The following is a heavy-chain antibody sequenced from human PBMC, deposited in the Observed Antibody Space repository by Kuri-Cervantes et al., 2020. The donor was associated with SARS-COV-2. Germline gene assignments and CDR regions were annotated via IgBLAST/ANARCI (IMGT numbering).Heavy chain of an antibody. D-gene: IGHD5-24*01. J-gene: IGHJ1*01. CDR1: GFTFSSYG. CDR3: AKDHRDGYNAEYFQH. V-gene: IGHV3-30*18. CDR2: ISYDGSNK. Sequence: LSLTCAASGFTFSSYGMHWVRQAPGKGLEWVAVISYDGSNKYYADSVKGRFTISRDNSKNTLYLQMNSLRAEDTAVYYCAKDHRDGYNAEYFQHWGQGTLVTVSS.